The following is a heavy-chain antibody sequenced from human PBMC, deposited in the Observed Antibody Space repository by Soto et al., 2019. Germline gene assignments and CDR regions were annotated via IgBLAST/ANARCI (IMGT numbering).Heavy chain of an antibody. CDR3: ARAAIHGSSWYFWFDP. V-gene: IGHV1-69*01. D-gene: IGHD6-13*01. CDR1: GGTFTRHA. J-gene: IGHJ5*02. Sequence: QVQLVQSGSEVKMPGSSVKVSGKTSGGTFTRHAINWVRRAPGQGLGWRGGIIPLFGKTNYAKKFKGRVTISADESTSTAYMELSSLTSEDAAVYYCARAAIHGSSWYFWFDPWGQGTLVTVSS. CDR2: IIPLFGKT.